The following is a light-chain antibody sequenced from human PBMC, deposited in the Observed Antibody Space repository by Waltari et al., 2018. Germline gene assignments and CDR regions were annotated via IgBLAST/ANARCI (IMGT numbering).Light chain of an antibody. CDR1: SGSVSTGHN. J-gene: IGLJ3*02. Sequence: QTVVTQEPSFSVSPGGTVTLTCAFSSGSVSTGHNPSWHQQTPGQAPRTLIYSTNTRSSGVPDRFSGSILGNKAALTITGAQADDESDYYCVLYMGSGIWVFGGGTKLTVL. V-gene: IGLV8-61*01. CDR2: STN. CDR3: VLYMGSGIWV.